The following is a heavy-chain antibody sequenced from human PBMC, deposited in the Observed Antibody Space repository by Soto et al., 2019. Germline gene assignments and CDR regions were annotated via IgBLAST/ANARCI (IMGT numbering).Heavy chain of an antibody. CDR3: ARQWGFSDYELAPFDY. D-gene: IGHD5-12*01. J-gene: IGHJ4*02. CDR2: INHSGST. V-gene: IGHV4-34*01. CDR1: GVSFSGYY. Sequence: SETLSLTCAVYGVSFSGYYWSWIRQPPGKGLEWIGEINHSGSTNYNPSLKSRVTISVDTSKNQFSLKLSSVTAADTAVYYCARQWGFSDYELAPFDYWGQGTLVTV.